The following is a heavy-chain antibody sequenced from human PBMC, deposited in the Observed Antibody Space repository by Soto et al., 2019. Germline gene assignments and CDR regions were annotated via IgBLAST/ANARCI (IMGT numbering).Heavy chain of an antibody. V-gene: IGHV4-59*01. CDR1: GGSISSYY. D-gene: IGHD1-20*01. CDR2: IYYSGST. Sequence: ASETLSLTCTVSGGSISSYYWSWIRQPPGKGLEWIGYIYYSGSTNYNPSLKSRVTISVDTSKNQFSLKLSSVTAADTAVYYCARVNRNDALLKRYYFDYWGQGTLVTVSS. CDR3: ARVNRNDALLKRYYFDY. J-gene: IGHJ4*02.